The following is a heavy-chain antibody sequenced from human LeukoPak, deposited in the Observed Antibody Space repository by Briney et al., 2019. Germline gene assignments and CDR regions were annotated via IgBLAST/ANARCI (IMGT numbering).Heavy chain of an antibody. V-gene: IGHV4-30-4*01. J-gene: IGHJ4*02. CDR3: ARTATYTVASID. D-gene: IGHD5-12*01. CDR1: GGPLTNGDYY. Sequence: SQTLSLTCTVSGGPLTNGDYYWSWIRQPPGKGLEWIGYIYHSGSTSFNPSLGSRLTISVDTSRNQFSPRLTSVTAADTALYYCARTATYTVASIDWGQGTLVTVSS. CDR2: IYHSGST.